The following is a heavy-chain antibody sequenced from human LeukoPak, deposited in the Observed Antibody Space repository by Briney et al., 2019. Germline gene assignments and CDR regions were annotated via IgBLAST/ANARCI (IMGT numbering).Heavy chain of an antibody. D-gene: IGHD1-7*01. CDR3: VKDSWGTLGYFDY. Sequence: GGSLRLSCAASGFTFDDYAMQWVRQAPGKGLEWVSVISWDGSSTYYADSVKGRFNISRDNSKNFLYLQMNSLRAEDTALYYCVKDSWGTLGYFDYRGQGTLVTVSS. V-gene: IGHV3-43D*03. CDR1: GFTFDDYA. CDR2: ISWDGSST. J-gene: IGHJ4*02.